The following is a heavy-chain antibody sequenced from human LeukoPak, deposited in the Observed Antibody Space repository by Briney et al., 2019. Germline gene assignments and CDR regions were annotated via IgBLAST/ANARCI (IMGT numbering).Heavy chain of an antibody. Sequence: ASVKVSCKASGYTFTSYGISWVRQAPGQGLEWMGIINPSGGSTSYAQKFQGRVTMTRDTSTSTVYMELSSLRSEDTAVYYCAREASAYDYWGQGTLVTVSS. J-gene: IGHJ4*02. CDR3: AREASAYDY. V-gene: IGHV1-46*01. CDR1: GYTFTSYG. CDR2: INPSGGST.